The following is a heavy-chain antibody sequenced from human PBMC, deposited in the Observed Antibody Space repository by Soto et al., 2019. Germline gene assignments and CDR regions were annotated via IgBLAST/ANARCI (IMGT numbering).Heavy chain of an antibody. CDR2: IRGDGGQT. CDR3: ARDVGLDSDDFFAY. Sequence: GGSLRLACTASGFTFTSYGMGWVRQAPGKGLQWVSTIRGDGGQTHYTDSVKGRFSISRDNSKNTVYLQMDSLRAEDTAMYFCARDVGLDSDDFFAYWGQGTQVTVSS. CDR1: GFTFTSYG. J-gene: IGHJ4*02. V-gene: IGHV3-23*01. D-gene: IGHD3-9*01.